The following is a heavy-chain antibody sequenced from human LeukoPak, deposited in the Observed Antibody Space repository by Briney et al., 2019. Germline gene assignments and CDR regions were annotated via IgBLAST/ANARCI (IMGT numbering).Heavy chain of an antibody. V-gene: IGHV1-2*02. J-gene: IGHJ4*02. CDR2: INPNSGGT. Sequence: ASMKVSCKASGYTFTGYYMHWVRQAPGQGLEWVGWINPNSGGTNYAQKFQGRVTMTRDTSISTAYMELSRLRSDDTAVYYCAREGSAAGTPDYWGQGTLVTVSS. D-gene: IGHD6-13*01. CDR3: AREGSAAGTPDY. CDR1: GYTFTGYY.